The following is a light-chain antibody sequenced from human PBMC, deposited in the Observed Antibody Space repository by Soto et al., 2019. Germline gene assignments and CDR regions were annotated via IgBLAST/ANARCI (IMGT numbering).Light chain of an antibody. CDR1: QSVSNN. CDR3: QQYHNLWT. V-gene: IGKV3-15*01. Sequence: EIGMTQSPATLSVSPGERATLSCRASQSVSNNLAWYQQKPGQAPRLLIYDASIRATGIPARFSGSGSGTEFTLTISSLQSEDFAVYYCQQYHNLWTFGQGTEVEIK. J-gene: IGKJ1*01. CDR2: DAS.